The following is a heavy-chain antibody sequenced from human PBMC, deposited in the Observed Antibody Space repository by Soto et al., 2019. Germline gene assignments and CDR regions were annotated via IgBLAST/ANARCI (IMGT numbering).Heavy chain of an antibody. Sequence: EVQLVESGGGLVQPGGSLRLSCAASGFTFSDHYMEWVRQAPGKGLEWVGRIRNKAKSYNTEYAASVKGRFTISRDDSRISLYLQMTSLKTEDTAVFYCARYSGSYSRGLDYWGQGTPVIVSS. CDR2: IRNKAKSYNT. CDR1: GFTFSDHY. CDR3: ARYSGSYSRGLDY. D-gene: IGHD1-26*01. J-gene: IGHJ4*02. V-gene: IGHV3-72*01.